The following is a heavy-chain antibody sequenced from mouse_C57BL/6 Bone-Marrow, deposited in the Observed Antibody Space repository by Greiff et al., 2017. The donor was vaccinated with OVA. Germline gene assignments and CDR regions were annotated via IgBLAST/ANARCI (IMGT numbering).Heavy chain of an antibody. CDR3: ATMLCGRYWYFDV. V-gene: IGHV1-42*01. CDR2: INPSTGGT. J-gene: IGHJ1*03. Sequence: VQLQQSGPELVKPGASVKISCKASGYSFTGYYMNWVKQSPEKSLEWIGEINPSTGGTTYNQKFKAKATLTVDKSSSTAYMQLKSLTSEDSAVYYCATMLCGRYWYFDVWGTGTTVTVSS. CDR1: GYSFTGYY. D-gene: IGHD1-1*02.